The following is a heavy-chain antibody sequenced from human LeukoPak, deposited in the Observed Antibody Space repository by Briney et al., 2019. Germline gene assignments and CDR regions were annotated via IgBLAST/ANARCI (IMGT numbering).Heavy chain of an antibody. V-gene: IGHV4-4*02. CDR3: ARDFREISYYYDSSGNYYFDY. Sequence: PSETLSLTCAVSGGSISSSNWWSWVRPPPGKGLEWIGEIYHSGSTNYNPSLKSRVTISVDKSKNQFSLKLSSVTAADTAVYYCARDFREISYYYDSSGNYYFDYWGQGTLVTVSS. J-gene: IGHJ4*02. D-gene: IGHD3-22*01. CDR2: IYHSGST. CDR1: GGSISSSNW.